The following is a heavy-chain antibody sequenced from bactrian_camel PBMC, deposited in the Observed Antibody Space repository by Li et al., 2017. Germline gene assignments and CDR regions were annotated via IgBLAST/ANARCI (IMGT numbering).Heavy chain of an antibody. Sequence: LVESGGGSVQAGGSLRLSCSASGYTYSGMCMAWFRQAPGKEREEVAHIDSKGIMTYAKSVEGRFTISRVNATITVDLQMNGLKPEDTAMYYCAAGRGRSDCSRLEGVGYWGQGTQVTVS. V-gene: IGHV3S53*01. D-gene: IGHD3*01. J-gene: IGHJ4*01. CDR2: IDSKGIM. CDR1: GYTYSGMC. CDR3: AAGRGRSDCSRLEGVGY.